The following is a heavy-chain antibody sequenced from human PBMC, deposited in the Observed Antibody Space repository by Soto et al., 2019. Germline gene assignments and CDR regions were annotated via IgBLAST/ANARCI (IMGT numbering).Heavy chain of an antibody. D-gene: IGHD2-21*02. CDR2: IWYDGSNK. Sequence: QVQLVESGGGVVQPGRSLRLSCAASGFTFSSYGMHWVRQAPGKGLEWVAVIWYDGSNKYYADSVKGRFTISRDNSKNTLYLQMNSLRAEDTAVYYCARQSYCGGDCYSNAFDIWGQGTMVTVSS. V-gene: IGHV3-33*01. CDR1: GFTFSSYG. CDR3: ARQSYCGGDCYSNAFDI. J-gene: IGHJ3*02.